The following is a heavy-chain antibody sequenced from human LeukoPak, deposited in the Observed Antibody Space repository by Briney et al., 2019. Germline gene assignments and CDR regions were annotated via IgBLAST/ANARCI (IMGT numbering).Heavy chain of an antibody. Sequence: SLRHSRMASRFTLGDYAISWVRQALGKGREWVGFIRIKAYGGTTEYAASVKGRFTISRDDSKSIAYLQMNSLKTEDTAVYYCTRDPGINPGYCSSTSCYYDYYYGMDVWGKGTTVTVSS. CDR3: TRDPGINPGYCSSTSCYYDYYYGMDV. D-gene: IGHD2-2*03. V-gene: IGHV3-49*04. CDR1: RFTLGDYA. CDR2: IRIKAYGGTT. J-gene: IGHJ6*04.